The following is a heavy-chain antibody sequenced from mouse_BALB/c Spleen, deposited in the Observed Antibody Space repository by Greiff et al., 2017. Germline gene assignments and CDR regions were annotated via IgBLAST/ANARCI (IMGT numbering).Heavy chain of an antibody. Sequence: DVKLVESGGGLVQPKGSLKLSCAASGFTFNTYAMNWVRQAPGKGLEWVARIRSKSNNYATYYADSVKDRFTISRDDSQSMLYLQMNNLKTEDTAMYYCVRHDYYGPYYAMDYWGQGTSVTVSS. J-gene: IGHJ4*01. CDR3: VRHDYYGPYYAMDY. V-gene: IGHV10-1*02. CDR2: IRSKSNNYAT. D-gene: IGHD1-2*01. CDR1: GFTFNTYA.